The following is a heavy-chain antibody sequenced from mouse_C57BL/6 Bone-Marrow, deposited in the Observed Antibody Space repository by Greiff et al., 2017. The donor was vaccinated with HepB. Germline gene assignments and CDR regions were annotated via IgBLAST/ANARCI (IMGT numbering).Heavy chain of an antibody. CDR1: GYTFTSYG. J-gene: IGHJ4*01. Sequence: LQESGAELARPGASVKLSCKASGYTFTSYGISWVKQRTGQGLEWIGEIYPRSGNTYYNEKFKGKATLTADKSSSTAYMELRSLTSEDSAVYFCARAYYYGSRGYYAMDYWGQGTSVTVSS. CDR3: ARAYYYGSRGYYAMDY. CDR2: IYPRSGNT. D-gene: IGHD1-1*01. V-gene: IGHV1-81*01.